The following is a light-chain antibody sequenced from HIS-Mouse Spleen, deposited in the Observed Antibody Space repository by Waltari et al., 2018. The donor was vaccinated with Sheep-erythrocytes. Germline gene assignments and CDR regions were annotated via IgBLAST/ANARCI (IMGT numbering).Light chain of an antibody. CDR2: DAS. V-gene: IGKV3-11*01. CDR3: QQRSNWPPWT. J-gene: IGKJ1*01. Sequence: EIVLTQSPATLTLSPGERAREDGRASQSVSSYLAWYQQKPGQAPRLLIYDASNRATGIPARFSGSGSGTAFTLTISGLEPEDFAVYYCQQRSNWPPWTFGQGTKVEIK. CDR1: QSVSSY.